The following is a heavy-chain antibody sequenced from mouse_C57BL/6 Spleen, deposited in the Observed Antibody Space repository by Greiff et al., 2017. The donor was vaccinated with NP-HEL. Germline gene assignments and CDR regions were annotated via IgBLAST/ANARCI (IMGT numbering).Heavy chain of an antibody. Sequence: EVKLEESGGGLVQPGGSMKLSCVASGFTFSNYWMNWVRQSPEKGLEWVAQIRLKSDNYATHYAESVKGRFTISRDDSKSSVYLQMNNLRAEDTGIYYCTGWITTVVESPYWYFDVWGTGTTVTVSS. J-gene: IGHJ1*03. V-gene: IGHV6-3*01. CDR2: IRLKSDNYAT. CDR3: TGWITTVVESPYWYFDV. D-gene: IGHD1-1*01. CDR1: GFTFSNYW.